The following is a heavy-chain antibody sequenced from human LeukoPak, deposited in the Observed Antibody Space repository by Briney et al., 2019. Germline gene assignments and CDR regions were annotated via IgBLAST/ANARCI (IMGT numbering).Heavy chain of an antibody. Sequence: ASVKVSCKASGGTFSSYAISWVRQAPGQGLEWMGGIIPIFGTVNYAQKFQGRVTITADESTSTAYMELSSLRSEDTAVYYCALTNSGYYGSLFDYWGQGTLVTVSS. J-gene: IGHJ4*02. D-gene: IGHD3-22*01. CDR2: IIPIFGTV. CDR1: GGTFSSYA. CDR3: ALTNSGYYGSLFDY. V-gene: IGHV1-69*13.